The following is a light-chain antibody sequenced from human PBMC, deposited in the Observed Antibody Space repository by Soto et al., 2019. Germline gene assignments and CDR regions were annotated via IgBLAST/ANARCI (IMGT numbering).Light chain of an antibody. Sequence: EIVLTPSPGTLSLSPCERATVSGRASQSVGGSSLAWYQQRPGQAPRLFIYDTSKRATGIPDRFSGSGSGTDFTLTISRLEPEDFAVYYCQQYQNSPRTFGQGTKVDIK. CDR1: QSVGGSS. CDR3: QQYQNSPRT. V-gene: IGKV3-20*01. J-gene: IGKJ1*01. CDR2: DTS.